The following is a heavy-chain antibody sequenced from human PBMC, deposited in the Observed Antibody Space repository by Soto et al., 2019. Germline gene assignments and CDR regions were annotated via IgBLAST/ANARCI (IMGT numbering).Heavy chain of an antibody. Sequence: GWSLRLSCVASGFTFSNYAMHWVRQAPGKGLGWVAVISSDGSEKYYLDSARDRFTISRDNSKNTLYLQMNNLRPEDTAMYYCANSWTTLTTGFDFWGQGALVTVSS. CDR3: ANSWTTLTTGFDF. CDR1: GFTFSNYA. CDR2: ISSDGSEK. V-gene: IGHV3-30*18. D-gene: IGHD4-17*01. J-gene: IGHJ4*02.